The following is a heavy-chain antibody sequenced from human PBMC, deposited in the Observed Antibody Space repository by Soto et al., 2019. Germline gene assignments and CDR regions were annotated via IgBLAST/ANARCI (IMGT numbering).Heavy chain of an antibody. CDR2: IYYRGNT. J-gene: IGHJ4*02. Sequence: QLQLQESGPGLGKPSETLSLTCTVSGGSISSSSYYWGWIRQPPGKVLEWIGSIYYRGNTYYNPSLKSRVTISVDTSKNQFSLKLSSVTAADTAVYYCAREGGGYCSGGSCQVDYWGQGTLVTVSS. CDR1: GGSISSSSYY. V-gene: IGHV4-39*02. D-gene: IGHD2-15*01. CDR3: AREGGGYCSGGSCQVDY.